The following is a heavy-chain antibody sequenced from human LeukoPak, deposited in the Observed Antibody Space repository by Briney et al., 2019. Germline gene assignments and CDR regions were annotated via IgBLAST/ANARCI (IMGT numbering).Heavy chain of an antibody. CDR3: ARGPQYSSTWYTY. CDR1: GGSISSDGYY. D-gene: IGHD6-13*01. Sequence: SQTLSLTCTVSGGSISSDGYYWNWIRQHPGKGLEWIGYIYYNGHTYYNPSLKSRVTISLDTSKNQFSLKLSSVTAADTALYYCARGPQYSSTWYTYWGQGTLVTVSS. V-gene: IGHV4-31*03. J-gene: IGHJ4*02. CDR2: IYYNGHT.